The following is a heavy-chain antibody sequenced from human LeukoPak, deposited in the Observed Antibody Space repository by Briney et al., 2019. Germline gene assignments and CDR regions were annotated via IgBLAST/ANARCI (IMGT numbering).Heavy chain of an antibody. V-gene: IGHV1-2*02. CDR3: ASAVMITFGGSAFDI. CDR1: GYTFTGYY. J-gene: IGHJ3*02. D-gene: IGHD3-16*01. Sequence: ASVKVSCKASGYTFTGYYMHWVRQAPGQGLEWMGWINPNSGGTNYAQKFQGRITMTRDTSISTAYMELSRLRSDDTAVYYCASAVMITFGGSAFDIWGQGTMVTVSS. CDR2: INPNSGGT.